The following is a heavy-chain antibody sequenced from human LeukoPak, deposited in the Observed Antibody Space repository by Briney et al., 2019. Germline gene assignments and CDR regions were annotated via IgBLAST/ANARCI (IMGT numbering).Heavy chain of an antibody. CDR1: GFTFSDYY. V-gene: IGHV3-11*04. CDR2: ISSSGSTI. J-gene: IGHJ4*02. D-gene: IGHD6-13*01. CDR3: AKDASVQQLVIPIGY. Sequence: PGGSLRLSCAASGFTFSDYYMSWIRQAPGKGLEWVSYISSSGSTIYYADSVKGRFTISRDNAKNSLYLQMNSLRAEDTAVYYCAKDASVQQLVIPIGYWGQGTLVTVSS.